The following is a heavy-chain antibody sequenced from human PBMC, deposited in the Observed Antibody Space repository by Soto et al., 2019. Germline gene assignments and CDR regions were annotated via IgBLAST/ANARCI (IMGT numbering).Heavy chain of an antibody. CDR2: VNPNNGGT. D-gene: IGHD2-15*01. J-gene: IGHJ4*02. CDR1: GYSFTANS. CDR3: AMPRSGVVY. Sequence: QVHLVQSGAEVKKPGASVRVSCKASGYSFTANSMHWVRQAPGEGLEWMGWVNPNNGGTNHARKFQGWVTMTRDTTNSTAYMDLTRLKSDDTAVYYYAMPRSGVVYWGQGTLVTVSS. V-gene: IGHV1-2*04.